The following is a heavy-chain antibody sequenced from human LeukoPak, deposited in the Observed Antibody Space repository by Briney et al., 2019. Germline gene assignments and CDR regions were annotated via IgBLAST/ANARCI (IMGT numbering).Heavy chain of an antibody. CDR2: VRGSDAGT. CDR1: GFTFSSYA. Sequence: GGSLRLSCAASGFTFSSYAMTWVGQAPGKGLDWVSAVRGSDAGTSYADSVKGRFTISRDNSKNTLYLQMNSLRAEDTAVYYCAKNRGGSYYSGSDYWGQGTLVTVSS. D-gene: IGHD1-26*01. CDR3: AKNRGGSYYSGSDY. J-gene: IGHJ4*02. V-gene: IGHV3-23*01.